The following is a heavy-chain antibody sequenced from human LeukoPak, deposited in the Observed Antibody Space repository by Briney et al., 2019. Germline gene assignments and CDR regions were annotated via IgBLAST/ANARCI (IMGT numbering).Heavy chain of an antibody. CDR3: ARVGGLGPA. CDR1: EFTFSTYA. D-gene: IGHD3/OR15-3a*01. V-gene: IGHV3-30*04. J-gene: IGHJ5*02. CDR2: ISFDGSKK. Sequence: GGSLRLSCAASEFTFSTYAMHGGRQAPGKGLEWVAVISFDGSKKYYADSVKGRFTISRDNSENTLYLQMNSLRTEDTAVFYCARVGGLGPAWGRGTLVTVSS.